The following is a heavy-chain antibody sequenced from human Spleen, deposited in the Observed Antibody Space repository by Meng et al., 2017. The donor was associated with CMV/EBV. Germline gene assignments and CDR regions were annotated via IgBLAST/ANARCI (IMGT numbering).Heavy chain of an antibody. CDR1: GYTVTSYA. Sequence: QVQLVQSGAEVKKPGASVKVSGKASGYTVTSYAMHWVRQAPGQRLEWMGWIKAGNGNTKYSQKFQGRVTITRDTSASTAYMELSSLRSEDTAVYYCARKVGASTYWFDPWGQGTLVTVSS. V-gene: IGHV1-3*01. J-gene: IGHJ5*02. D-gene: IGHD1-26*01. CDR2: IKAGNGNT. CDR3: ARKVGASTYWFDP.